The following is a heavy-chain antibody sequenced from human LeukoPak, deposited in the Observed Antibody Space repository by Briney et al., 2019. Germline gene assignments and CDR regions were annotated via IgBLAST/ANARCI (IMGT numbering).Heavy chain of an antibody. CDR3: ARIKQWLVEYDYYYYMDV. D-gene: IGHD6-19*01. CDR2: IYYSGST. V-gene: IGHV4-59*01. Sequence: KPSETLSLTCTVSGGSISSYYWSWIRQPPGKGLEWIGYIYYSGSTNYNPSLKSRVTISVDTSKNQFSLKLSSVTAADTAVYHCARIKQWLVEYDYYYYMDVWGKGTTVTVSS. J-gene: IGHJ6*03. CDR1: GGSISSYY.